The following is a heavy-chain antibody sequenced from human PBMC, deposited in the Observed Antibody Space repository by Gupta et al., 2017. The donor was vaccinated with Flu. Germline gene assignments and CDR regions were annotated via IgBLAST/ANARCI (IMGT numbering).Heavy chain of an antibody. Sequence: SVKGRLTISRDNAKNSLYLQMGSLRAEDTAVYYCASERRYFDWLLGKNGNDYWGQGTLVTVSS. D-gene: IGHD3-9*01. CDR3: ASERRYFDWLLGKNGNDY. J-gene: IGHJ4*02. V-gene: IGHV3-21*01.